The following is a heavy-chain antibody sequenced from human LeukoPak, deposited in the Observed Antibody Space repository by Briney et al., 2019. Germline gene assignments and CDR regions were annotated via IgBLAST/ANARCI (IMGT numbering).Heavy chain of an antibody. CDR2: ISYDGSNK. J-gene: IGHJ6*04. CDR3: ARGVVPAAYYYYGMDV. V-gene: IGHV3-30*04. CDR1: GLTFSTYA. D-gene: IGHD2-2*01. Sequence: GGSLRLSCAASGLTFSTYAMHWVRQAPGKGLEWVAVISYDGSNKYYADSVKGRFTISRDNSKNTLYLQMNSLRAEDTAVYYCARGVVPAAYYYYGMDVWGKGTTVTVSS.